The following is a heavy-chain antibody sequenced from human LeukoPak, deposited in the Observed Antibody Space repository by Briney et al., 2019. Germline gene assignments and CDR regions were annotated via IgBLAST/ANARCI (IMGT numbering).Heavy chain of an antibody. Sequence: ASVKVSCKASGYTFTGYYMHWVRQAPGQGLEWMGWINPNSGGTNYAQKFQGRVTMTRDTSISTAYMELSRLRSDDTAVYYCARVDPYRSSSGLDYWGQGTLVTVSS. CDR3: ARVDPYRSSSGLDY. CDR1: GYTFTGYY. D-gene: IGHD6-19*01. J-gene: IGHJ4*02. V-gene: IGHV1-2*02. CDR2: INPNSGGT.